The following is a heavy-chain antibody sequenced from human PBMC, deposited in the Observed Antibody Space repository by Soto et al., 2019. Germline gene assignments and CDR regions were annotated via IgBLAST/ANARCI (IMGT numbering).Heavy chain of an antibody. CDR1: GYTLTELS. CDR2: FDPEDGET. D-gene: IGHD6-6*01. Sequence: ASVKVSCKVSGYTLTELSMHWVRQAPGKGLEWMGGFDPEDGETIYAQKFQGRVTMTEDTSTDTAYMELSSLRSEDTAVYYCATDSSSSPGTYYYYGMDVWGQGTTVTVS. CDR3: ATDSSSSPGTYYYYGMDV. V-gene: IGHV1-24*01. J-gene: IGHJ6*02.